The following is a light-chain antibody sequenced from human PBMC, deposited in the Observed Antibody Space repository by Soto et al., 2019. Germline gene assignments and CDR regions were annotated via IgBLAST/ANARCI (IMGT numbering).Light chain of an antibody. J-gene: IGKJ5*01. CDR3: LQHNSYPIT. Sequence: IHMTLSASSVSSYVGDTVTITCRASQDIRNDLGWYQQKPGKAPKSMIYAASSLQSGVPSRFSGSGYGTEFTLTISSLQPEDFGTYYCLQHNSYPITFGQGTRLEI. CDR1: QDIRND. V-gene: IGKV1-17*01. CDR2: AAS.